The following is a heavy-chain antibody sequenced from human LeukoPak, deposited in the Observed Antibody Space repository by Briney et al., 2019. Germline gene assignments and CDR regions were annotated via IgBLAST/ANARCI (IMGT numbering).Heavy chain of an antibody. CDR3: ARSLSNYDLWSGYLYYFDY. D-gene: IGHD3-3*01. V-gene: IGHV4-39*07. CDR1: GGSISSDSYY. J-gene: IGHJ4*02. Sequence: SETLSLTCTVSGGSISSDSYYWGWIRQPPGKGLEWIGSIYYGGSTYYNPSLKSRVTISVDTSKKQFSLKLSSVTAADTAVYYCARSLSNYDLWSGYLYYFDYWGQGTLVTVSS. CDR2: IYYGGST.